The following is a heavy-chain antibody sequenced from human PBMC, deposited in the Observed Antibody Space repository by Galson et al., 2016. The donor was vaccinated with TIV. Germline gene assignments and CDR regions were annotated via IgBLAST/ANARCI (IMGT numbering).Heavy chain of an antibody. V-gene: IGHV3-48*04. J-gene: IGHJ5*02. CDR2: ISDSSDTI. CDR3: ARDKERSGWYFWFDP. CDR1: GFTFSSYS. Sequence: SLRLSCAASGFTFSSYSMTWVRQAPGKGLEWVSYISDSSDTIYYGDSVKGRFTISRDNAKNSVYLQMNNLRTEDPGVYYCARDKERSGWYFWFDPWGQGTLVTVSA. D-gene: IGHD6-19*01.